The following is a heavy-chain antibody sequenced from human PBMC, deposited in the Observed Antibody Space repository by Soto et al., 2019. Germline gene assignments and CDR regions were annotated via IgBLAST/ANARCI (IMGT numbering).Heavy chain of an antibody. CDR1: GFTFSSYS. Sequence: PGGSLRLSCAASGFTFSSYSMNWVRQAPGKGLEWVSSISSSSSYIYYADSVKGRFTISRDNAKNSLYLQMNSLRAEDTAVYYCARVLQYYDFWSGYSNYYYYGMDVWGQGTTVTVSS. CDR3: ARVLQYYDFWSGYSNYYYYGMDV. D-gene: IGHD3-3*01. J-gene: IGHJ6*02. CDR2: ISSSSSYI. V-gene: IGHV3-21*01.